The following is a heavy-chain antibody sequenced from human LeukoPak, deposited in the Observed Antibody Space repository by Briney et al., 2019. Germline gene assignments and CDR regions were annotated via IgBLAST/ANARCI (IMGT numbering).Heavy chain of an antibody. J-gene: IGHJ4*02. D-gene: IGHD2-8*01. CDR3: ATQHRIVLMVYFDY. V-gene: IGHV3-23*01. CDR1: GFTFSSYA. Sequence: TGGSLRLSCAASGFTFSSYAMSWVRQAPGKGLEWVSAISGSGGSTYYADSVKGRFTISRDNSKNTLYLQMNSLRAEDTAVYYCATQHRIVLMVYFDYWGQGTLVTVSS. CDR2: ISGSGGST.